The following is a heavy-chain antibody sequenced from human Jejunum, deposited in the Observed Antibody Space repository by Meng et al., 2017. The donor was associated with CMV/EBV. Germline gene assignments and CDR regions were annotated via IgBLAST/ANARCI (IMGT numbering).Heavy chain of an antibody. CDR2: IRYDGSYM. V-gene: IGHV3-30*02. CDR3: ARFGEVDY. Sequence: QVEMVESGXGGVQPGGSLRLSCVASGFTFSRYDMNWVRQAPGKGLEWVTFIRYDGSYMYYADSVKGRFTISRDNSKNSLYLQINSLRPEDTAVYYCARFGEVDYWGQGILVTVSS. D-gene: IGHD3-10*01. J-gene: IGHJ4*02. CDR1: GFTFSRYD.